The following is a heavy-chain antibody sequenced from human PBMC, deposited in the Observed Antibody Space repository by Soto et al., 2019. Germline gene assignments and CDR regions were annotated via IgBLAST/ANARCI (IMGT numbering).Heavy chain of an antibody. J-gene: IGHJ6*02. D-gene: IGHD3-3*01. CDR2: INTGNGNT. Sequence: ASVKVSCKASGYTFTPYAMHWVRQAPGQRLEWMGWINTGNGNTKYSQKFQGRVTITRDTAASAVYMELSSLRSEDTAVYYCARDLAFETLRLLEWLTTPFYGMDVWGQGTRVTVSS. CDR1: GYTFTPYA. CDR3: ARDLAFETLRLLEWLTTPFYGMDV. V-gene: IGHV1-3*04.